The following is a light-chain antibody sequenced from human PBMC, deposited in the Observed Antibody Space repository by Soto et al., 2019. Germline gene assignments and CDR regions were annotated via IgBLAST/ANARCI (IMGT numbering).Light chain of an antibody. V-gene: IGKV3-11*01. CDR2: DAS. CDR1: QRVTTY. CDR3: QQRSNWPLT. Sequence: EIVLTQSPATLSLSPGERATPSCMASQRVTTYLAWYQQKPGQAPRLLMYDASNRAPGIPASFSGSGSGTDFTLTISSLDPEDFAVYFCQQRSNWPLTFGGGTKVEIK. J-gene: IGKJ4*01.